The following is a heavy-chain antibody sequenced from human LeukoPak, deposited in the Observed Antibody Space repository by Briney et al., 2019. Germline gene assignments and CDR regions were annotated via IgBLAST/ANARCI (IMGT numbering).Heavy chain of an antibody. V-gene: IGHV3-64D*06. CDR3: VKDGGRTPRGPLDI. CDR2: ISSNGGST. J-gene: IGHJ3*02. Sequence: GGSLRLSCSASGFTFSCYAMHWVRQAPGKGLEYVSAISSNGGSTYYADSVKGRFTISRDNSKNTLYLQMSSLRAEDTAVYYCVKDGGRTPRGPLDIWGQGTMVTVSS. CDR1: GFTFSCYA. D-gene: IGHD3-16*01.